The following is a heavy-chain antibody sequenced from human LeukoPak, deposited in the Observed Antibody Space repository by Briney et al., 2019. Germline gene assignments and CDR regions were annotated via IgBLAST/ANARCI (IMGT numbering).Heavy chain of an antibody. CDR1: GFTFSSYA. J-gene: IGHJ4*01. CDR2: ISYDGSDK. Sequence: GGSLRLSCAASGFTFSSYAMHWVRQAPGKGLEWVAVISYDGSDKYYADSVKGRFTISRDNSKNTLYLQMNSLRAEDTAVYYCAREGNYDSSGYXYVLFDYWGXGTXVXVSS. D-gene: IGHD3-22*01. V-gene: IGHV3-30-3*01. CDR3: AREGNYDSSGYXYVLFDY.